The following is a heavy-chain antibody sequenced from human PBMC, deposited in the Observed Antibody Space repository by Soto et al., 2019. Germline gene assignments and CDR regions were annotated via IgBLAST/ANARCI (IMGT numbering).Heavy chain of an antibody. Sequence: ASVKVSCKASGVTFSSYAISWVRQAPGQGLEWMGGIIPIFGTANYAQKFQGRVTITADESTSTAYMELSSLRSEDTAVYYCAGVPMATITRYYYYGMDVWGQGTTVTVSS. CDR1: GVTFSSYA. V-gene: IGHV1-69*13. CDR3: AGVPMATITRYYYYGMDV. J-gene: IGHJ6*02. D-gene: IGHD5-12*01. CDR2: IIPIFGTA.